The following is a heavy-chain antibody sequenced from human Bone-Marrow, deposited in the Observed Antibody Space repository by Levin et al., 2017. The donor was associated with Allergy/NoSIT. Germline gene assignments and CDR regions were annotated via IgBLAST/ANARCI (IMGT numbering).Heavy chain of an antibody. CDR2: INHSGRT. J-gene: IGHJ6*02. D-gene: IGHD1/OR15-1a*01. CDR1: GGSLTGYY. V-gene: IGHV4-34*01. Sequence: SETLSLTCVVSGGSLTGYYWSWIRQSPGKGLEWIGEINHSGRTNYKSSLKSRVTISLDTAKNQFSLNLRSVTAADTAVYYCARGLSSRGEHLWEQSPLPSVWGQGTTVTVSS. CDR3: ARGLSSRGEHLWEQSPLPSV.